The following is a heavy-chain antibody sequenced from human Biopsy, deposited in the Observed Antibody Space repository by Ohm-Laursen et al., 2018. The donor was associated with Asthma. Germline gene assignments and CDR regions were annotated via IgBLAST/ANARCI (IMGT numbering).Heavy chain of an antibody. V-gene: IGHV3-30*18. D-gene: IGHD5-12*01. J-gene: IGHJ4*02. CDR1: GFAFDSYA. CDR2: ISYDGNHK. CDR3: AKRRGYSGHDNDY. Sequence: SLRLSCAASGFAFDSYAMHWVRQAPGKGLEWVAVISYDGNHKFYEDSVKGRFTISRDNSKNTLYLQMNSLRTEDTAVYYCAKRRGYSGHDNDYWGQGTLVIVSS.